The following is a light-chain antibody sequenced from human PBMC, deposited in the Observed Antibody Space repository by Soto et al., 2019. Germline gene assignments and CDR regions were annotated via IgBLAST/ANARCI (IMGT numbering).Light chain of an antibody. Sequence: QSVLTPPASVSGSPGQSIPISCTGTSSDVGGYNYVSWYQQHPGKAPKLMIYDVSNRPSGVSNRFSGSKSGNTASLTISGLQAEDEADYYCSSYTSSSTPFVFGTGTKLTVL. CDR3: SSYTSSSTPFV. CDR2: DVS. CDR1: SSDVGGYNY. V-gene: IGLV2-14*01. J-gene: IGLJ1*01.